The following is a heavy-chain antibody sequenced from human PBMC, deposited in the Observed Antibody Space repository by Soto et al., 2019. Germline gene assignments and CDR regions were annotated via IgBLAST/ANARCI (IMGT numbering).Heavy chain of an antibody. Sequence: GGSLRLSCAAAGFNFSNHWMHWVRQRPAEGLVWVSRITSDGKSKAYAESVKGRFAISRDNAKNTLYLQMNGLTAEDTAVYYCARESGDWPLNWFDPWGQGTLVTVSS. CDR3: ARESGDWPLNWFDP. J-gene: IGHJ5*02. CDR1: GFNFSNHW. V-gene: IGHV3-74*01. CDR2: ITSDGKSK. D-gene: IGHD2-21*02.